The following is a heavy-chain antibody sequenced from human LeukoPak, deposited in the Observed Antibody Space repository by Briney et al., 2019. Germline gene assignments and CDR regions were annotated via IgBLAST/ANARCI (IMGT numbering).Heavy chain of an antibody. D-gene: IGHD5-24*01. CDR2: IYSAGST. V-gene: IGHV3-66*04. CDR3: TRLIGMATINQREITNDY. J-gene: IGHJ4*02. CDR1: GFTVSSNY. Sequence: GGSLRLSCTASGFTVSSNYMNWVRQAPGKGLEWVSIIYSAGSTYYADSVKGRFTISRDNSKNTLYLQMNSLKTEDTAVYYCTRLIGMATINQREITNDYWGQGTLVTVSS.